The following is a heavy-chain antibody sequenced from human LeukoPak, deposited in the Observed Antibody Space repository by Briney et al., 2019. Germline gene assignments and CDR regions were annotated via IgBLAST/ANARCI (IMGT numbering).Heavy chain of an antibody. J-gene: IGHJ6*02. V-gene: IGHV3-23*01. D-gene: IGHD2-2*01. CDR2: ISGSGGST. CDR1: GFTFSSYS. Sequence: GGSLRLSCAASGFTFSSYSMNWVRQAPGKGLEWVSAISGSGGSTYYADSVKGRFTISRDNSKNTLYLQMNSLRAEDTAVYYCARDPEIVVVPAAEGQEYYCYYGMDVWGQGTTVTVSS. CDR3: ARDPEIVVVPAAEGQEYYCYYGMDV.